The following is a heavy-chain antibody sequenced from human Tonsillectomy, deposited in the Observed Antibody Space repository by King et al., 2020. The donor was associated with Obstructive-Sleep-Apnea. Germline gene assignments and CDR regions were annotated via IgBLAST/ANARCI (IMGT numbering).Heavy chain of an antibody. V-gene: IGHV1-69*01. CDR3: ARGLGYSYGPDFYYYYGLDV. CDR2: IVPFLGTT. D-gene: IGHD5-18*01. CDR1: GGTFSNSA. J-gene: IGHJ6*02. Sequence: QLVQSGAEVMKPGSSVKVSCKASGGTFSNSAISWVRQAPGLGLEWMGGIVPFLGTTNYAQKFQGRVTISADEPTSTAYMELGSLASEDTAVYYCARGLGYSYGPDFYYYYGLDVWGQGTTVTVSS.